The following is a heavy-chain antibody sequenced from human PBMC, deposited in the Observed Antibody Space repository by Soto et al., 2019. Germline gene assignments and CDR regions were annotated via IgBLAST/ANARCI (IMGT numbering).Heavy chain of an antibody. J-gene: IGHJ4*02. CDR3: GRVPLRSDSSSWYGY. D-gene: IGHD6-13*01. V-gene: IGHV1-69*12. CDR1: GGTFSSYA. CDR2: IIPIFGTA. Sequence: QVQLVQSGAEVKKPGSSVKVSCKASGGTFSSYAISWVRQAPGQGLEWMGGIIPIFGTANYAQKFQGRVTVTADESTSTAYMELSCLGSEDTAVYYCGRVPLRSDSSSWYGYWGQGTLVTVSS.